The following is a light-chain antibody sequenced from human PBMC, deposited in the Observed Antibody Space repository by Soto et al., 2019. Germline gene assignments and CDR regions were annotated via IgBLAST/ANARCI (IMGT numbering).Light chain of an antibody. CDR1: SEDVGAHNF. CDR3: NSYTNTAARV. CDR2: EVT. V-gene: IGLV2-14*01. J-gene: IGLJ1*01. Sequence: QSVLTQPASVSGSPGQSITISCTGTSEDVGAHNFVSWYQQHPGKAPKVLIYEVTIRPSGVSYRFSASKSGNTAYLAISGLQPEDEADYYCNSYTNTAARVFGNGTKVTV.